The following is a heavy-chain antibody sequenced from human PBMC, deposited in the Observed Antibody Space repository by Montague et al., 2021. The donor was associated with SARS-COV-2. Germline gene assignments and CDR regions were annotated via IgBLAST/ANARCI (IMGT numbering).Heavy chain of an antibody. J-gene: IGHJ4*02. V-gene: IGHV3-7*01. CDR3: ARDHRQVWFGAPVMERYFDX. CDR2: IKQDGSEK. CDR1: GFTFSSYW. Sequence: SLRLSCAASGFTFSSYWMSWVRQAPGKGLEWVANIKQDGSEKYYVDSVKGRFTISRDNAKNSPYLQMNSLGAEDTAVYYCARDHRQVWFGAPVMERYFDXWGQGTLVTVSS. D-gene: IGHD3-10*01.